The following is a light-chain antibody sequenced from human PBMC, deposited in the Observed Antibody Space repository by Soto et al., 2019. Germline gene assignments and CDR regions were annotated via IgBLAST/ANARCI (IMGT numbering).Light chain of an antibody. Sequence: IQLTQSPSSLSASVGDRVTITCRASQGVRSYLAWFQQRPGKAPKLLIFGASTLQNGVPARFSGGGFGTEFTLTITSLQPEDFATYYCHQFYTYPRTFGQGTKVEIK. CDR1: QGVRSY. CDR3: HQFYTYPRT. CDR2: GAS. V-gene: IGKV1-9*01. J-gene: IGKJ1*01.